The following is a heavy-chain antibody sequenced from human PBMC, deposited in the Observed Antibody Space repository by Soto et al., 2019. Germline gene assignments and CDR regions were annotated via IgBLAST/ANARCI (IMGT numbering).Heavy chain of an antibody. V-gene: IGHV3-23*01. D-gene: IGHD3-22*01. CDR1: GFTFSSYA. Sequence: WGSLRLSCAASGFTFSSYAMSWVRQAPGKGLEWVSAISGSGGSTYYADSVKGRFTISRDNSKNTLYLQMNSLRAEDTAVYYCAKARSRVTMIVVENFDYWGQGTLVPVSS. CDR3: AKARSRVTMIVVENFDY. CDR2: ISGSGGST. J-gene: IGHJ4*02.